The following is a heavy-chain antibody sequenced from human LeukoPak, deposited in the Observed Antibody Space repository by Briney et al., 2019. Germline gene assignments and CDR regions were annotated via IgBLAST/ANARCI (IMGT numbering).Heavy chain of an antibody. V-gene: IGHV3-11*04. CDR2: ISGSGSNK. CDR3: ATSQSSVAGIVGD. Sequence: GGSLRLSCAASGFTFSDYFMTWIRQAPGKGLEWVSYISGSGSNKYYADSVKGRFTISRDNAKNSLYLQMNSLRAEDTAVYYCATSQSSVAGIVGDWGQGTLVTVSS. D-gene: IGHD6-19*01. J-gene: IGHJ4*02. CDR1: GFTFSDYF.